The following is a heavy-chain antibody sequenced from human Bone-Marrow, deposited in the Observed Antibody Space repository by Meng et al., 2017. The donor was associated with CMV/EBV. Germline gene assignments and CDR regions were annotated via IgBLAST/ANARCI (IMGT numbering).Heavy chain of an antibody. CDR1: GFTFSSYD. D-gene: IGHD3-3*02. CDR3: AKVLASPPHYYYYGMDV. J-gene: IGHJ6*02. Sequence: GGSLRLSCAASGFTFSSYDMHWVRQATGKGLEWVSAIGTAGDTYYPGSVKGRFTISRENAKNSLYLQMNSLRAEDTAVYYCAKVLASPPHYYYYGMDVWGQGTTVTVSS. CDR2: IGTAGDT. V-gene: IGHV3-13*01.